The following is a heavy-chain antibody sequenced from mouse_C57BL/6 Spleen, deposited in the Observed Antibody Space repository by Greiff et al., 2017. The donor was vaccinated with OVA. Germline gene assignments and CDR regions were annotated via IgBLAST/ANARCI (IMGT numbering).Heavy chain of an antibody. V-gene: IGHV5-9*01. D-gene: IGHD2-1*01. CDR2: ISAGGGNT. Sequence: EVHLVESGGGLVKPGGSLKLSCAASGFTFSSYTMSWVRQTPEKRLEWVATISAGGGNTYYPDSVKGRFTISRDNAKNTLYLQMSSLRSEDTALYYCARNGIYYGNYYAMDYWGQGTSVTVSS. CDR1: GFTFSSYT. CDR3: ARNGIYYGNYYAMDY. J-gene: IGHJ4*01.